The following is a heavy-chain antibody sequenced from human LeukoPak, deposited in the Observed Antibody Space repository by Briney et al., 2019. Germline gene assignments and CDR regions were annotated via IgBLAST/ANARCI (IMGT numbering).Heavy chain of an antibody. CDR3: ARGGGMTTVTKSWFDP. CDR1: GYSFTGYY. CDR2: INPNSGGT. V-gene: IGHV1-2*02. Sequence: ASVKVSCKASGYSFTGYYMHWVRQAPGQGLEWMGWINPNSGGTNYAQKFQGRVTMTRDTSISTAYMELSRLRSDDTAVYYCARGGGMTTVTKSWFDPWGQGTLVTVSS. J-gene: IGHJ5*02. D-gene: IGHD4-17*01.